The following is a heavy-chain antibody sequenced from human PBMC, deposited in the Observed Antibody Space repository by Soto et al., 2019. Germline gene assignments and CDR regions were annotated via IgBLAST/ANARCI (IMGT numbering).Heavy chain of an antibody. Sequence: PSEALSRTCTVSGGSISSYYWSWIRQPPGKGLEWIGYIYYSGSTNSNPSLKSRVTISVDTSKNQFSLKLSSVTAADTAVYYCAREGRHLWLRYFDQWGQGTLVTVS. V-gene: IGHV4-59*01. D-gene: IGHD5-18*01. CDR1: GGSISSYY. CDR2: IYYSGST. J-gene: IGHJ4*02. CDR3: AREGRHLWLRYFDQ.